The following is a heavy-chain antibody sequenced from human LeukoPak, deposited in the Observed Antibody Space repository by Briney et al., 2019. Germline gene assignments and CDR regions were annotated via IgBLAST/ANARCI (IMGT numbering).Heavy chain of an antibody. CDR2: ISAYNGNT. Sequence: ASVKVSCKASGYTFTSHGVSGVRQAPGQGREWRGGISAYNGNTNYAQKLQGRVTMATDTSTSTAYMELRSLRSDDTAVYSCARASGNSLYDYWGQGTLVTVSS. J-gene: IGHJ4*02. V-gene: IGHV1-18*01. D-gene: IGHD3-10*01. CDR1: GYTFTSHG. CDR3: ARASGNSLYDY.